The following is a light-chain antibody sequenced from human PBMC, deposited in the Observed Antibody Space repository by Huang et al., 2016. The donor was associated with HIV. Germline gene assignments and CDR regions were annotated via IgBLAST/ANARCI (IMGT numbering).Light chain of an antibody. CDR2: AAS. J-gene: IGKJ1*01. Sequence: IQLTQSPSSLSASVGDRVTITCRASRDIKTYLAWFHQRPGRAPKFLIFAASFLESGVPSRFSGRGSGTEFTLTINGLQPEDFGTYYCQQVDSYPRTFGQGTNVDVK. V-gene: IGKV1-9*01. CDR1: RDIKTY. CDR3: QQVDSYPRT.